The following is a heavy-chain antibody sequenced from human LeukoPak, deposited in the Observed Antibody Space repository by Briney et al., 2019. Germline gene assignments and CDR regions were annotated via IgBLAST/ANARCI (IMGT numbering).Heavy chain of an antibody. Sequence: SETLSLTCTVSGGSISGFYWGWIRQPPGKGLEWIGYIYYTGSTDYSPSLKSRATISVATSKNQFSLKLSSVTAADTAVYYCARALPTGYYYYYMDVWGKGTTVTVSS. CDR2: IYYTGST. CDR3: ARALPTGYYYYYMDV. V-gene: IGHV4-59*08. CDR1: GGSISGFY. J-gene: IGHJ6*03. D-gene: IGHD1-14*01.